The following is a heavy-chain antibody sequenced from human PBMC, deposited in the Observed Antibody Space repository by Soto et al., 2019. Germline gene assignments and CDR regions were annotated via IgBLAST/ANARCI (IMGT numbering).Heavy chain of an antibody. CDR1: GFTFSNAW. J-gene: IGHJ4*02. CDR2: IKSKTDGGTT. CDR3: TTDPGRSMITFGRVIASFDY. V-gene: IGHV3-15*01. Sequence: GGSLRLSCAASGFTFSNAWMSWGRQAPGKGLEWVGRIKSKTDGGTTDYAAPVKGRFTISRDDSKNTLYLQMNNLKTEDTAVYYCTTDPGRSMITFGRVIASFDYWGQGTLVTVSS. D-gene: IGHD3-16*02.